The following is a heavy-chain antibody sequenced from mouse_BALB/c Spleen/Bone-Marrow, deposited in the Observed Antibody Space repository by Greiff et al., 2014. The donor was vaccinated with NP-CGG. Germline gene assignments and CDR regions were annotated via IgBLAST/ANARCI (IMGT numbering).Heavy chain of an antibody. CDR1: GFTFRSFG. D-gene: IGHD2-3*01. J-gene: IGHJ2*01. V-gene: IGHV5-17*02. Sequence: VQLKESGGGLVQPGGSRKLSCAASGFTFRSFGMHWARQAPEKGLEWVAYISGGTSTLYYADTVKGRFTISRDNPNNTLFLQMTSLRSEDTAMYYCVRGGYYVPSYFDSWGQGTTLTVSS. CDR2: ISGGTSTL. CDR3: VRGGYYVPSYFDS.